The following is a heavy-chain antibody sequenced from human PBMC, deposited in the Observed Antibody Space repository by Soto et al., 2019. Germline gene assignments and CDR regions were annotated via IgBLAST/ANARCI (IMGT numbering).Heavy chain of an antibody. D-gene: IGHD2-2*01. V-gene: IGHV3-48*01. CDR1: GFTFSSYS. Sequence: PGGSLRLSCAASGFTFSSYSMNWVRQAPGKGQEWVSYISSSSSTIYYADSVKGRFTISRDNAKKSLYLQMNSRRAEDTAVYYCAREYCRSPRCLNWFDPWGQFTLVTDS. J-gene: IGHJ5*02. CDR3: AREYCRSPRCLNWFDP. CDR2: ISSSSSTI.